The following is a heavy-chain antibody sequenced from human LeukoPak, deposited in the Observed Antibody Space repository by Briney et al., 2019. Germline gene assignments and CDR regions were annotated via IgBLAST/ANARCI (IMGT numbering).Heavy chain of an antibody. J-gene: IGHJ6*03. V-gene: IGHV4-59*01. D-gene: IGHD6-6*01. Sequence: MASETLSLTCTVSGGSISSYYWSWIRQPPGKGLEWIGYIYYSGSTNYNPSLKSRVTISVDTSKNQFSLKLSSVTAADTAVYYCVTSSSSTVHYYYYCMDVWGKGTTVTVSS. CDR1: GGSISSYY. CDR3: VTSSSSTVHYYYYCMDV. CDR2: IYYSGST.